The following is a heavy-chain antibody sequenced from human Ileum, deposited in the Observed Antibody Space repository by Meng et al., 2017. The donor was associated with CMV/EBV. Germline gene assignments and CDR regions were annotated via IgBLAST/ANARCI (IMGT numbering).Heavy chain of an antibody. Sequence: GESLKISCAASGFTVSSNYMSWVRQAPGKGLEWVLVIYSGGSTYYADSVKGRFTISRDNSKNTLYLQMNSLRAEDTAVYYCARDLPGFWSGYPRYGMDVWGQGTTVTVSS. J-gene: IGHJ6*02. CDR2: IYSGGST. D-gene: IGHD3-3*01. CDR3: ARDLPGFWSGYPRYGMDV. CDR1: GFTVSSNY. V-gene: IGHV3-66*02.